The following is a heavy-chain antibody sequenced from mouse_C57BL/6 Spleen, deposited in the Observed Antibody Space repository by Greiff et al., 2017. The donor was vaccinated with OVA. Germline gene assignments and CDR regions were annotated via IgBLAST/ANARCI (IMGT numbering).Heavy chain of an antibody. CDR1: GYAFSSYW. CDR2: IYPGDGDT. Sequence: VKLQQSGAELVKPGASVKISCKASGYAFSSYWMNWVKQRPGKGLEWIGQIYPGDGDTNYNGKFKGKATLTADKSSSTAYMQLSSLTSGDSAVNFCADTMVTGGFAYWGQGTLVTVSA. V-gene: IGHV1-80*01. J-gene: IGHJ3*01. D-gene: IGHD2-2*01. CDR3: ADTMVTGGFAY.